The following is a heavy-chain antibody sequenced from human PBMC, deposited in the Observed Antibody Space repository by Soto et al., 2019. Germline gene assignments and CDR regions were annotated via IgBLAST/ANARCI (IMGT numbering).Heavy chain of an antibody. CDR2: ISDGGDLT. CDR3: ARRVIGSSRAFDI. Sequence: LRLSCAASGFAFTGHPMSWVRQAPEKGLEWVAGISDGGDLTYNADSVKGRFTISRDNSRNTLYLQMNSLRAEDTAVYYCARRVIGSSRAFDIWGQGTMVTVS. J-gene: IGHJ3*02. V-gene: IGHV3-23*01. D-gene: IGHD3-10*01. CDR1: GFAFTGHP.